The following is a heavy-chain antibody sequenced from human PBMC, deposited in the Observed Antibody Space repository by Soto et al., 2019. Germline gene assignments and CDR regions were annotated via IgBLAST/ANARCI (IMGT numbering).Heavy chain of an antibody. CDR2: ISSSSSYI. CDR1: GFTFSSYS. V-gene: IGHV3-21*01. Sequence: GGSLRLSCAASGFTFSSYSMNWVRQAPGKGLEWVSSISSSSSYIYYADSVKGRFTISRDNAKNSLYLQMNSLRAEDTAVYYCARGSSGYDYAFDYWGQGTLVTVSS. J-gene: IGHJ4*02. CDR3: ARGSSGYDYAFDY. D-gene: IGHD5-12*01.